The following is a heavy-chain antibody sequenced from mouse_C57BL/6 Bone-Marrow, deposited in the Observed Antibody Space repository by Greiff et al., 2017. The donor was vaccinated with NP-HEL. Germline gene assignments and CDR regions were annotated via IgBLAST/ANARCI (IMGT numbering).Heavy chain of an antibody. V-gene: IGHV1-54*01. D-gene: IGHD2-5*01. J-gene: IGHJ2*01. CDR2: INPGSGGT. CDR3: ARDSNCVDIDY. Sequence: QVQLQQSGAELVRPGTSVKVSCKASGYAFTNYLIEWVKQRPGQGLEWIGVINPGSGGTNSNEKFKGKATLTADKSSSTAYMQLNSLTSKDSAVYFCARDSNCVDIDYWGQGTTLTVSS. CDR1: GYAFTNYL.